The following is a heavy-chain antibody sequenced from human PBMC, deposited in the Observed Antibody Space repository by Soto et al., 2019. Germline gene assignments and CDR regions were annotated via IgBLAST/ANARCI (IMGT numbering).Heavy chain of an antibody. V-gene: IGHV1-2*04. J-gene: IGHJ5*02. D-gene: IGHD2-2*01. CDR1: GYIFTDYY. CDR2: VNVASGGR. Sequence: QVQLVQSGAEVEKPGASVKVSCTASGYIFTDYYIHWLRQAPGQGLEWMGWVNVASGGRIYARKFQRWVSLTRDTSINTVYMHLRRLTSDDTAVFFCARGAMTHEPQNRFDPWGQGTLVTFSS. CDR3: ARGAMTHEPQNRFDP.